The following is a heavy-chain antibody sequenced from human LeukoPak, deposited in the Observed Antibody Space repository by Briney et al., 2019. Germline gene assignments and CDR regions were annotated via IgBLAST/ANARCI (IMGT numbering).Heavy chain of an antibody. CDR2: IKSKTDGGTT. CDR3: TTDLTPFQYYYGSGSQEGGDY. Sequence: PGGSLRLSCAASGFTFSNAWMSWVRQAPGKGLEWVGRIKSKTDGGTTDHAAPVKGRFTISRDDSKNTLYLQMNSLKTEDTAVYYCTTDLTPFQYYYGSGSQEGGDYWGQGTLVTVSS. J-gene: IGHJ4*02. V-gene: IGHV3-15*01. D-gene: IGHD3-10*01. CDR1: GFTFSNAW.